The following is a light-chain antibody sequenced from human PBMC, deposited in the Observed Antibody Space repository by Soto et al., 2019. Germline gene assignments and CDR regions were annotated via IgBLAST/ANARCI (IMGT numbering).Light chain of an antibody. J-gene: IGKJ5*01. CDR1: QSVGNN. Sequence: EIVMTQSPGTLSVSPGERVTLSCRASQSVGNNLAWHQQKPGQAPRLLIYGASGRATGIPDRFSGSGSGTDFTLTISRLEPEEFAVYYCQQYNNWPITFGQGTRLEIK. CDR2: GAS. CDR3: QQYNNWPIT. V-gene: IGKV3D-15*01.